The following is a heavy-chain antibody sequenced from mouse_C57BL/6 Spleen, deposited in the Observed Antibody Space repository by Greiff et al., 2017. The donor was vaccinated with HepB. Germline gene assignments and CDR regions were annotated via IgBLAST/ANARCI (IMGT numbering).Heavy chain of an antibody. CDR3: ARQEVYYGSSYDY. D-gene: IGHD1-1*01. Sequence: EVKLVESGGDLVKPGGSLKLSCAASGFTFSSYGMSWVRQTPDKRLEWVATISSGGSYTYYPDSVKGRFTISRDNAKNTLYLQMSSLKSEDTAMYYCARQEVYYGSSYDYWGQGTTLTVSS. J-gene: IGHJ2*01. V-gene: IGHV5-6*01. CDR2: ISSGGSYT. CDR1: GFTFSSYG.